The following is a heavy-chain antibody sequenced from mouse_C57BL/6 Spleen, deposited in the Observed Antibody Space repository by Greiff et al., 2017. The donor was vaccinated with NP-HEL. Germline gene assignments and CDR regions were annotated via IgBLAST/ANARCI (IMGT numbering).Heavy chain of an antibody. CDR3: ARGSYYSGGYRDWYFDV. CDR2: IYPGSGST. V-gene: IGHV1-55*01. Sequence: QVQLQQPGAELVKPGASVKMSCKASGYTFTSYWITWVKQRPGQGLEWIGDIYPGSGSTNYNEKFKSKATLTVDTSSSTAYMQLSGLTSVSSVRYCCARGSYYSGGYRDWYFDVWGTGTTVTVSS. CDR1: GYTFTSYW. D-gene: IGHD1-1*02. J-gene: IGHJ1*03.